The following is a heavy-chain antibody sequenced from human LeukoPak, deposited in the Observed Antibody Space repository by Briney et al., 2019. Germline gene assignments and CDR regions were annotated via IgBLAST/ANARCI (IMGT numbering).Heavy chain of an antibody. V-gene: IGHV1-69*04. CDR3: ATDPGFGYYYDSSGYPLDY. CDR1: GGTFSSYA. Sequence: SVKVSCKASGGTFSSYAISWVRQAPGQGLEWMGRIIPILGIANYAQKFQGRVTITADKSTSTAYMELSSLRSEDTAVYYCATDPGFGYYYDSSGYPLDYWGQGTLVTVSS. J-gene: IGHJ4*02. CDR2: IIPILGIA. D-gene: IGHD3-22*01.